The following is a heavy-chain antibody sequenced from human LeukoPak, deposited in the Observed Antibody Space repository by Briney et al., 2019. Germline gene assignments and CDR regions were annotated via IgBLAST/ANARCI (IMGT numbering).Heavy chain of an antibody. J-gene: IGHJ3*02. D-gene: IGHD2/OR15-2a*01. CDR1: GFTFSSCG. Sequence: GGSLRLSCAASGFTFSSCGMHWVRQAPGKGLEWVAVISYDGSNKYYADSVKGRFTISRDNSKNTLYLQMNSLRAEDTAVYYCAKGAFYGLNAFDIWGQGTMVTVSS. V-gene: IGHV3-30*18. CDR3: AKGAFYGLNAFDI. CDR2: ISYDGSNK.